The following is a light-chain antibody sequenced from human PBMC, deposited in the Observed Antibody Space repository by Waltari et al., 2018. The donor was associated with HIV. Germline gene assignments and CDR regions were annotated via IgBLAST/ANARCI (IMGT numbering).Light chain of an antibody. J-gene: IGLJ3*02. CDR2: GNN. V-gene: IGLV1-40*01. Sequence: QSVLTQPPSVSVAPGQRVTISCTGSSPNIGAGYDVHWYQQLPGTAPKLLIYGNNNRPAGVPDRFSGSKSATSASLAITGLQAEDEADYYCQSYDSSLSGWVFGGGTKLTVL. CDR3: QSYDSSLSGWV. CDR1: SPNIGAGYD.